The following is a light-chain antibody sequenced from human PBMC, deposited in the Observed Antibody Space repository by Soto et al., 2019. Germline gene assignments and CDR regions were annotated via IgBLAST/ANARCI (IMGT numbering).Light chain of an antibody. CDR1: QSVSSRY. J-gene: IGKJ1*01. CDR3: QQYNNWPPVT. V-gene: IGKV3-15*01. CDR2: GAS. Sequence: ENVLTQSPGTLSFSPRERANLSCRASQSVSSRYLAWYQQKPGRAPRLLIFGASTRATGIPARFSGSGSGTEFTLTISSLQSEDFAVYYCQQYNNWPPVTFGQGTKV.